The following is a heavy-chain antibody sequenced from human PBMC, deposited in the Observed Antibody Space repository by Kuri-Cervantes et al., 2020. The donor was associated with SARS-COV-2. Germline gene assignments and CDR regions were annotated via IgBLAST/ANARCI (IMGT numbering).Heavy chain of an antibody. J-gene: IGHJ4*02. CDR1: GVSVTTFGSY. V-gene: IGHV4-31*02. Sequence: SETLSLTCTVSGVSVTTFGSYWTWIRQPPGKGLEWVGYIYYNGSTYYNLSLRSRVIVSVDRSKNQFSLNLNSVTAADTALYYCARGAIDWGQGTLVTVSS. CDR3: ARGAID. D-gene: IGHD2/OR15-2a*01. CDR2: IYYNGST.